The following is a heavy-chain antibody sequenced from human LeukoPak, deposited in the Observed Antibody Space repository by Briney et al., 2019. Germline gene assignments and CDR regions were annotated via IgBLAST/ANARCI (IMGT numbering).Heavy chain of an antibody. Sequence: SVKVSRKASGYTFSSYAISWVRQAPGQGLEWMGGIIPIFGTANYAQKFQGRVTITADKSTSTAYMELSSLRSEDTAVYYCAREDYYYYYMDVWGKGTTVTVSS. J-gene: IGHJ6*03. CDR3: AREDYYYYYMDV. CDR2: IIPIFGTA. CDR1: GYTFSSYA. V-gene: IGHV1-69*06.